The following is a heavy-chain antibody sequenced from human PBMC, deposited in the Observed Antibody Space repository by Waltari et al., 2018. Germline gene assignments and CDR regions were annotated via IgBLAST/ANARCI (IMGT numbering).Heavy chain of an antibody. V-gene: IGHV1-2*02. CDR2: INPNSGGT. D-gene: IGHD6-13*01. CDR3: ARESSWYFSYYYGMDV. J-gene: IGHJ6*02. Sequence: QVQLVQSGAEVKKPGASVKVSCKASGYTFTGYYMHWVRQAPGQGLEWRGWINPNSGGTNYAQKFQGRVTMTRDTSISTAYMELSRLRSDDTAVYYCARESSWYFSYYYGMDVWGQGTTVTVSS. CDR1: GYTFTGYY.